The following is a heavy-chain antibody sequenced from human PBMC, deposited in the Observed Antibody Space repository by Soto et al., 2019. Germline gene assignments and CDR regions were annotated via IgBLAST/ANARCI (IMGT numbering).Heavy chain of an antibody. CDR1: GYSFINYD. CDR3: ARGSSWFDP. D-gene: IGHD3-10*01. V-gene: IGHV1-8*01. CDR2: MNPKNCQA. Sequence: GASVKVSCKASGYSFINYDIHCVRQAPRQAREWMGYMNPKNCQADHAQKFQGRFTMTSNSSIDTAYMELISLKSEDTVVYYCARGSSWFDPWGQGTLVTVSS. J-gene: IGHJ5*02.